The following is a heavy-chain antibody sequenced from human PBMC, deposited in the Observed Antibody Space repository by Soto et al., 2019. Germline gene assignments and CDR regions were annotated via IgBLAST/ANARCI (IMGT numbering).Heavy chain of an antibody. CDR1: GFSISSYY. D-gene: IGHD6-13*01. CDR3: ARHHSSSWPFRYFDY. J-gene: IGHJ4*02. CDR2: ICYSGST. Sequence: SETLSLTCPVSGFSISSYYWSWIRQPPGKGLEWIGYICYSGSTNYNPSLKSRVTISVDTSKNQFSLKLSSVTAADTAVYYCARHHSSSWPFRYFDYWGQGTLVTVSS. V-gene: IGHV4-59*01.